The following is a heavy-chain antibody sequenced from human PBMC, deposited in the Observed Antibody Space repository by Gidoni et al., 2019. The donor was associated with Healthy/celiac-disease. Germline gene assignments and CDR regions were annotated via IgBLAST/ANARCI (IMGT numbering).Heavy chain of an antibody. CDR3: AKDWVWGATTQVSAFDI. D-gene: IGHD1-26*01. CDR1: GFTFSSYA. V-gene: IGHV3-23*01. CDR2: ISGSGGST. Sequence: EVQLLESGGGLVQPGGSLRLSCAASGFTFSSYAMSWVRQAPGKGLEWVSAISGSGGSTYYADSVKGRFTISRDNSKNTLYLQMNSLRAEDTAVYYCAKDWVWGATTQVSAFDIWGQGTMVTVSS. J-gene: IGHJ3*02.